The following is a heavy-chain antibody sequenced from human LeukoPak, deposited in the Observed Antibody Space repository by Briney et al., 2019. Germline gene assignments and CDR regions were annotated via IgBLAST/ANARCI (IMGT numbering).Heavy chain of an antibody. D-gene: IGHD2-21*01. Sequence: GGSLRLSCAASGFTFSSYAMSWVRQALGKGLEWVSAISGSGGSTYYADSVKGRFTISRDNSKNTQYLQMNSLRAEDTAVYYCAKDLYSYLGAFDIWGQGTMVTVSS. J-gene: IGHJ3*02. CDR1: GFTFSSYA. V-gene: IGHV3-23*01. CDR2: ISGSGGST. CDR3: AKDLYSYLGAFDI.